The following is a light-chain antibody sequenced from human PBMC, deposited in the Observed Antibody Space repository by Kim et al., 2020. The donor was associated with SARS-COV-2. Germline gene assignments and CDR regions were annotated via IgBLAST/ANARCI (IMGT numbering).Light chain of an antibody. CDR1: TLRDHY. CDR2: GQN. J-gene: IGLJ3*02. CDR3: KCWESSGKHLV. Sequence: SSELTQDPAVSVALGQTVSITCQGDTLRDHYAAWYQQKPGQVPLLVLYGQNRRPSGIPDRFSGSKSGNATSLTVTGARAEDEADYYCKCWESSGKHLVFG. V-gene: IGLV3-19*01.